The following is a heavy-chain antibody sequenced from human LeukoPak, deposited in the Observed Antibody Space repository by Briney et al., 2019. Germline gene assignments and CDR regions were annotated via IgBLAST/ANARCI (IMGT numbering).Heavy chain of an antibody. V-gene: IGHV4-61*02. CDR1: GGSISSGSYY. D-gene: IGHD5-24*01. J-gene: IGHJ5*02. CDR2: IYTSGST. Sequence: PSETLSLTCTVSGGSISSGSYYWSWIRQPAGKGLEWIGRIYTSGSTNYNPSLKSRVTISVDTSKNQFSLKLSSVTAADTAVYYCARGGGSRDGYNPGPWGQGTLVTVSS. CDR3: ARGGGSRDGYNPGP.